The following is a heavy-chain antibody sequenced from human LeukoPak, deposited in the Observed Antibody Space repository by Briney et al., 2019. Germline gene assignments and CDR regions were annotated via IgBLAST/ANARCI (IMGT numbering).Heavy chain of an antibody. V-gene: IGHV3-48*04. CDR3: ARDLRYSSGWYSSGDAFDI. D-gene: IGHD6-19*01. CDR1: GFTFNSYV. CDR2: ISSSGSTI. Sequence: GGSLRLSCAASGFTFNSYVMTWVRQAPGKGLEWVSYISSSGSTIYYADSVKGRFTIPRDNAKNSLYLQMNSLRAEDTAVYYCARDLRYSSGWYSSGDAFDIWGQGAMVTVSS. J-gene: IGHJ3*02.